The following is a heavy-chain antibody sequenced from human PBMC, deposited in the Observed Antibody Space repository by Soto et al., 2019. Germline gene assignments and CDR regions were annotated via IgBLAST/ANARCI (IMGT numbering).Heavy chain of an antibody. D-gene: IGHD3-3*01. CDR2: IFPIFGTA. J-gene: IGHJ6*02. CDR1: GGTFSSYA. Sequence: SVKVSCKASGGTFSSYAISWVRQAPGQGLEWMGGIFPIFGTANYAQKFQGRVTITADESTSTAYMELSSLRSEDTAVYYCARDRRAYDFWSGSPPSYYYYGMDVWGQGTTVTVSS. V-gene: IGHV1-69*13. CDR3: ARDRRAYDFWSGSPPSYYYYGMDV.